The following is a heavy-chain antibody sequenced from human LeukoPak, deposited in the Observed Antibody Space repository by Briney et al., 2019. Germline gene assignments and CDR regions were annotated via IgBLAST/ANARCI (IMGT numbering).Heavy chain of an antibody. CDR1: GGSISSYY. V-gene: IGHV4-59*01. Sequence: SETLSLTCTVSGGSISSYYWSWIRQPPGKGLEWIGYIYYSGSTNYNPSLKSRVTISVDTSKNQFSLKLSSVTAADTAVYYCARRSARRGAFDPWGQGTLVTVSS. D-gene: IGHD3-10*01. J-gene: IGHJ5*02. CDR2: IYYSGST. CDR3: ARRSARRGAFDP.